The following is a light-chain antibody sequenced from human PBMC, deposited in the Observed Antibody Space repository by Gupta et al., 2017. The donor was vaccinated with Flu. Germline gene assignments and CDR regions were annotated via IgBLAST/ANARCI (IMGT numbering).Light chain of an antibody. CDR2: SNN. CDR3: AAWDDSLGGCYV. CDR1: TSNIGSNS. Sequence: TISCSESTSNIGSNSGYWFRQLPGTAPKPLIYSNNQRPSGVPDRFSGSKSCTSASLAISGLRSEDEADYYCAAWDDSLGGCYVFGTGTKVTVL. V-gene: IGLV1-47*01. J-gene: IGLJ1*01.